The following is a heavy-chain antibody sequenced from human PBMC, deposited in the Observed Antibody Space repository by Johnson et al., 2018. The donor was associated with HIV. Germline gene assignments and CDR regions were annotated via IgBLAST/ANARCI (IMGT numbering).Heavy chain of an antibody. V-gene: IGHV3-7*04. CDR3: ARASDAFDI. J-gene: IGHJ3*02. CDR1: GFTFSIYW. CDR2: IKQDGSER. Sequence: VQLVESGGGVVQPGRSLRLSCAASGFTFSIYWMSWVRQAPGKGLEWVANIKQDGSERYYVDSVKGRFTISRDNVENSLFLQMNNLRVDDTAVYYCARASDAFDIWGQGTMVTVSS.